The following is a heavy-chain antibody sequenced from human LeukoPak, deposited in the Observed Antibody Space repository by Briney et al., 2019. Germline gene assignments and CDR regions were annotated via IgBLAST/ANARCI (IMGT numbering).Heavy chain of an antibody. D-gene: IGHD1-1*01. CDR2: ISYDGSNK. CDR1: GFTFSSYA. Sequence: GGSLRLSCAASGFTFSSYAMHWVRQAPGKGLEWVAVISYDGSNKYYADSVKGRFTISRDNSKNTLYLQMNSLRAEDTAVYYCARDRERGFDYWGQGTLVTVSS. V-gene: IGHV3-30*04. CDR3: ARDRERGFDY. J-gene: IGHJ4*02.